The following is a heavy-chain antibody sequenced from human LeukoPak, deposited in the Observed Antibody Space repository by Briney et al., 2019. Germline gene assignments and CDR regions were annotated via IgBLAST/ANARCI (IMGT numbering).Heavy chain of an antibody. CDR2: ISSSSSYI. J-gene: IGHJ6*02. V-gene: IGHV3-21*01. Sequence: PGGSLRLSCAASGFTLSSYSMNWVRQAPGKGLEWVSSISSSSSYIYYADSVKGRFTISRDNAKNSLYLQMNSLRAEDTAVYYCARVVTTLTYYYYGMDVWGQGTTVTVSS. D-gene: IGHD4-11*01. CDR1: GFTLSSYS. CDR3: ARVVTTLTYYYYGMDV.